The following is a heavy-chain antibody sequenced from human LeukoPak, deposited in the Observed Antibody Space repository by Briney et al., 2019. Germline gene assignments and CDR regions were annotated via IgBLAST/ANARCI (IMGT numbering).Heavy chain of an antibody. Sequence: ASVKVSCKASGYTFTSYDINWVRQATGQGLEWMGWMNPNSGNTGYAQKFQGRVTMTRNTSISTAYMELSSLRSEDTAVYYCARRTGRYSLALNWFDPWGQGTLVTVSS. J-gene: IGHJ5*02. CDR1: GYTFTSYD. V-gene: IGHV1-8*01. CDR2: MNPNSGNT. D-gene: IGHD2-15*01. CDR3: ARRTGRYSLALNWFDP.